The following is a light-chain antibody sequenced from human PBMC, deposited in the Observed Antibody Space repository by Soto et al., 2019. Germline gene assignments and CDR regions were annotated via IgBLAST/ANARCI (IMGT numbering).Light chain of an antibody. CDR2: GAS. Sequence: EIVMTQSPATLSVSLGDRATLSCRASQSVSNYLAWYQQKPGQAPRLLIYGASTRATGIPARFSGSGSETDFTLTISSLQSEDFAVYYCQQYNSWPPSDTFVQGTKLEIK. CDR1: QSVSNY. V-gene: IGKV3-15*01. CDR3: QQYNSWPPSDT. J-gene: IGKJ2*01.